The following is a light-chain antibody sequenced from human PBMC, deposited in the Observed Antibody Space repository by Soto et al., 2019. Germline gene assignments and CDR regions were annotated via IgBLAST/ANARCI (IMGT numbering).Light chain of an antibody. J-gene: IGLJ1*01. CDR1: SGDIGSYNR. Sequence: QSALTQPASVSGSPGQSITISCTGTSGDIGSYNRVSWYQQHPGKAPKLIIYEVTDRPSEVSNRFSGSKSGNTASLTISGLQAEDEAEYYCSSYTNINTRACVFGTGTKV. CDR2: EVT. CDR3: SSYTNINTRACV. V-gene: IGLV2-14*01.